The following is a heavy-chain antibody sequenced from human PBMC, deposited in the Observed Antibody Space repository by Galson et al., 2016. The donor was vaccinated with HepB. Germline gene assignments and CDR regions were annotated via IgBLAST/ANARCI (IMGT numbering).Heavy chain of an antibody. V-gene: IGHV1-69*13. CDR1: GGTFSVYA. D-gene: IGHD3-22*01. CDR3: DSGGDSSGYYHLDY. CDR2: IIPIFGTA. J-gene: IGHJ4*02. Sequence: SVKVSCKASGGTFSVYAISWVRQAPGQGLEWMGGIIPIFGTADYTQTFQGRVTITADESTSTVYMELSSLTSEDTAVYYCDSGGDSSGYYHLDYWGQGTLVTVSS.